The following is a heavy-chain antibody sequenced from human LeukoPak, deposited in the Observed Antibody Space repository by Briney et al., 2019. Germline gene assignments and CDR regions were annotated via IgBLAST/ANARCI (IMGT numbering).Heavy chain of an antibody. D-gene: IGHD4/OR15-4a*01. Sequence: AGGSLRLSCAASGFTFSSYGMSWVRQAPGKGLEWVSAISGSGGSTYYADSVKGRFTISRDNSKNTLYLQMNSLRVEDTALYYCAKAGLVRGGALDSWGQGTLVTVSS. CDR1: GFTFSSYG. V-gene: IGHV3-23*01. CDR2: ISGSGGST. CDR3: AKAGLVRGGALDS. J-gene: IGHJ4*02.